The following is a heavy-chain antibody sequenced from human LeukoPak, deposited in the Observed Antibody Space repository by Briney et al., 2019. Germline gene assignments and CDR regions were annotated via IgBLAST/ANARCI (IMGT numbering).Heavy chain of an antibody. D-gene: IGHD5-18*01. J-gene: IGHJ4*02. CDR1: GGSISSSNW. CDR3: ARVWGVDTAMALFDY. CDR2: IYHSGST. V-gene: IGHV4-4*02. Sequence: SETLSLTCAVSGGSISSSNWWSWVRQPPGKGLEWIGEIYHSGSTNYNPSLKSRVTISVDKSKNQFSLKLSSVTAADTAVYYCARVWGVDTAMALFDYWGQGALVTVSS.